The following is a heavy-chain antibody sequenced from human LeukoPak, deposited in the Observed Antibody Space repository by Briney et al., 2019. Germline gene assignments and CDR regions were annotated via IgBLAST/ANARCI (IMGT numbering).Heavy chain of an antibody. CDR2: IYHSGST. CDR1: GYSLSSGYY. V-gene: IGHV4-38-2*02. J-gene: IGHJ5*02. D-gene: IGHD3-10*01. CDR3: ARDSGTTGEVKFDP. Sequence: PSETLSLTCTVSGYSLSSGYYWGWIRQPPGKGLEWIGSIYHSGSTYYNPSLKSRVTMSIDTSNNQFSLRLRFVTAADTAVYYCARDSGTTGEVKFDPWGQGTLVTVSS.